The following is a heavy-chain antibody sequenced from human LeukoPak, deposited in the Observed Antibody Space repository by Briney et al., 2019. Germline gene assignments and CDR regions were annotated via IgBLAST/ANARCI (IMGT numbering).Heavy chain of an antibody. CDR3: ARGYYDSSGYASKYAEYFQH. V-gene: IGHV1-2*02. CDR1: GYTFTGYY. CDR2: INPNSGGT. D-gene: IGHD3-22*01. Sequence: ASVKVSCKASGYTFTGYYMHWVRQAPGQGLEWMGWINPNSGGTNYAQKFQGRVTMTRDTSISTAYMELSRLRPDDTAVYYCARGYYDSSGYASKYAEYFQHWGQGTLVTVSS. J-gene: IGHJ1*01.